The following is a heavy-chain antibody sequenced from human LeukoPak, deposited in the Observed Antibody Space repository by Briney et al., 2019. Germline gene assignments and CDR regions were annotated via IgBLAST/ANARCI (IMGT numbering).Heavy chain of an antibody. CDR3: AKGTYYYDSSGFDY. V-gene: IGHV3-30*18. Sequence: PGGSLRLSCAASGFTFSSYGMHWVRQAPGKGLEWVAVISYDGSNKYYADSVKGRFTISRDNSKNTLYLQMNSLSAEDTAVYYCAKGTYYYDSSGFDYWGQGTLVTVSS. D-gene: IGHD3-22*01. CDR2: ISYDGSNK. J-gene: IGHJ4*02. CDR1: GFTFSSYG.